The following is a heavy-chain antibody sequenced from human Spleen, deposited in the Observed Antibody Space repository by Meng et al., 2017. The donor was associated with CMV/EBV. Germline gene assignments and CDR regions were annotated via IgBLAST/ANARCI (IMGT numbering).Heavy chain of an antibody. CDR3: ARETSSSSPYYYYGMDV. CDR2: ISAYNGNT. D-gene: IGHD6-6*01. V-gene: IGHV1-18*01. J-gene: IGHJ6*02. Sequence: ASVKVSCKASGYTFSSYGISWVRQAPGQGLEWMGRISAYNGNTNYAQKIQGRVTMTTDTSTSTAYMELRSLRSDDTAVYYCARETSSSSPYYYYGMDVWGQGTTVTVSS. CDR1: GYTFSSYG.